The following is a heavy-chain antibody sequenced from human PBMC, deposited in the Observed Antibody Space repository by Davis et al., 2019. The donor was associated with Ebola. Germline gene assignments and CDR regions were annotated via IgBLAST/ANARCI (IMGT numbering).Heavy chain of an antibody. CDR2: ISYDGSNK. V-gene: IGHV3-30*18. Sequence: GGSLRLSCAASGFTFTSYCMHWVRQAPGKGLEWVAVISYDGSNKYYADSVKGRFTISRDNSKNTLYLQMNSLRAEDTAVYYCAKAKGSYYYYGMDVWGQGTTVTVSS. CDR1: GFTFTSYC. J-gene: IGHJ6*02. D-gene: IGHD1-26*01. CDR3: AKAKGSYYYYGMDV.